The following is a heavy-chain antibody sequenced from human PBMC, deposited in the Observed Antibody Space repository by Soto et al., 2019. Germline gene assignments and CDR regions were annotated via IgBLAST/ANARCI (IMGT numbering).Heavy chain of an antibody. D-gene: IGHD3-3*01. V-gene: IGHV3-11*01. J-gene: IGHJ4*02. CDR2: ISSSGSTI. CDR3: ARDRGAYYDFCSGYPARYSGYDVYFDY. Sequence: GGSLRLSCAASGFTFSDYYMSWIRQAPGKGLEWVSYISSSGSTIYYADSVKGRFTISRDNAKNSLYLQMNSLSAEDTAVYYCARDRGAYYDFCSGYPARYSGYDVYFDYWGQGTLVTVSS. CDR1: GFTFSDYY.